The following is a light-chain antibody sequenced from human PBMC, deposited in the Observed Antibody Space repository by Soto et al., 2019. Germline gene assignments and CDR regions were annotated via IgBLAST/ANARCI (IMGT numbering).Light chain of an antibody. CDR2: GAS. CDR3: QQYSNWPPRYT. CDR1: QSVNSN. V-gene: IGKV3-15*01. J-gene: IGKJ2*01. Sequence: EIVMTQSPATLSVSPGERATLSCRASQSVNSNLAWYQQKPGQAPRLLIYGASTRATGIPARFSGGGSGTDFTLAISSLQSEDFAVYYCQQYSNWPPRYTFGQGTKLEIK.